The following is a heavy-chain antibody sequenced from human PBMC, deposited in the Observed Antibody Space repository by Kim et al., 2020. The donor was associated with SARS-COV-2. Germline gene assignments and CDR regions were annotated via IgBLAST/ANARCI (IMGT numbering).Heavy chain of an antibody. J-gene: IGHJ6*02. CDR3: ARGLVGAAAGTRGYYYYGMDV. V-gene: IGHV3-53*04. CDR2: IYSGGST. CDR1: GFTVSSNY. D-gene: IGHD6-13*01. Sequence: GSLRLSCAASGFTVSSNYMSWVRQAPGKGLEWVSVIYSGGSTYYADSVKGRFTISRHNSKNTLYLQMNSLRAEDTAVYYCARGLVGAAAGTRGYYYYGMDVWGQGTTVTVSS.